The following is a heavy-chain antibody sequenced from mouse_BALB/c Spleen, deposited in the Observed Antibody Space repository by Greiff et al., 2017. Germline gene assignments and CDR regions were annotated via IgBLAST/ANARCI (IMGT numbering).Heavy chain of an antibody. J-gene: IGHJ2*01. CDR1: GYTFTSYW. CDR2: IDPSDSYT. CDR3: TRPDYYFDY. V-gene: IGHV1S127*01. Sequence: QVQLQQPGAELVKPGASVKMSCKASGYTFTSYWMHWVKQRPGQGLEWIGVIDPSDSYTSYNQKFKGKATLTVDTSSSTAYMQLSSLTSEDSAVYYCTRPDYYFDYWGQGTTLTVSS.